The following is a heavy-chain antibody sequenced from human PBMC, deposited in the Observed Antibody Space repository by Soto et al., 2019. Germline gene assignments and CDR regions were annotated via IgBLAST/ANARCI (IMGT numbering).Heavy chain of an antibody. J-gene: IGHJ3*02. CDR1: GFTFSSYS. CDR3: ARGQIPDYDYIWGSFRDAFDI. Sequence: EVQLVESGGGLVQPGGSLRLSCAASGFTFSSYSMNWVRQAPGKGLEWVSYISSSSSTIYYADSVKGRFTISRDNAKNSLYLQMNRLRAEDTAVYYCARGQIPDYDYIWGSFRDAFDIWGQGTMVTVSS. CDR2: ISSSSSTI. V-gene: IGHV3-48*01. D-gene: IGHD3-16*01.